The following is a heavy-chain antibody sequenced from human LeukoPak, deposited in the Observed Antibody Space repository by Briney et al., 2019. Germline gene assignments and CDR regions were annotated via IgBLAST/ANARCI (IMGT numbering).Heavy chain of an antibody. D-gene: IGHD2-8*01. CDR2: ISGSGGST. Sequence: PGGSLRLSCAASGFTFSSYAMSWVRQAPGKGLEWVSAISGSGGSTYYADSVKGRFTISRDNSKNTMYLQMNSLRAEDTAVYYCAKDGGLMSRGWFDPWGQGTLVTVSS. J-gene: IGHJ5*02. CDR1: GFTFSSYA. V-gene: IGHV3-23*01. CDR3: AKDGGLMSRGWFDP.